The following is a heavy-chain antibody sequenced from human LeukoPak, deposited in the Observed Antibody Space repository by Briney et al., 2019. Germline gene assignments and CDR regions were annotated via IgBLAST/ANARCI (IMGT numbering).Heavy chain of an antibody. CDR1: GFTFSSYE. CDR2: ISASGAST. J-gene: IGHJ4*02. CDR3: AKRASDWYYFDY. V-gene: IGHV3-23*01. Sequence: GGSLRLSCAASGFTFSSYEMNWVRQAPGKGPEWVSVISASGASTYYADSVRGRFTISRDNSKNTLYLQMSSLRAEDTAVYYCAKRASDWYYFDYWGQGNLVTVSS. D-gene: IGHD3-9*01.